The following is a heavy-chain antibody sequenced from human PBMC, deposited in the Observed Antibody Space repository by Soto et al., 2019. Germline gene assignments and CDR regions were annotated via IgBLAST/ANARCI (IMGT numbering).Heavy chain of an antibody. CDR2: INSDGSST. V-gene: IGHV3-74*01. D-gene: IGHD4-17*01. CDR3: ARDPRIYGDYFYYYGMDV. J-gene: IGHJ6*02. Sequence: GGSLRLSCAASGFTFSSYWMHWVRQAPGKGLVWVSRINSDGSSTSYADSVKGRFTISRDNAKNTLYLQMNSLRAEDTAVYYCARDPRIYGDYFYYYGMDVWGQGTKVTVSS. CDR1: GFTFSSYW.